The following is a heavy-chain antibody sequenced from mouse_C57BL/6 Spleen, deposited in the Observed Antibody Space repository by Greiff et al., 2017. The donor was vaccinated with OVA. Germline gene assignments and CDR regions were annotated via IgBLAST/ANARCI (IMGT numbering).Heavy chain of an antibody. Sequence: EVQLQQSGPELVKPGASVKIPCKASGYTFTDYNMDWVKQSHGKSLEWIGDINPNNGGTIYNQKFKGKATLTVDKSSSTAYMELRSLTSEDTAVYYCARSADSPYAMDYWGQGTSVTVSS. CDR1: GYTFTDYN. CDR3: ARSADSPYAMDY. D-gene: IGHD3-2*01. CDR2: INPNNGGT. V-gene: IGHV1-18*01. J-gene: IGHJ4*01.